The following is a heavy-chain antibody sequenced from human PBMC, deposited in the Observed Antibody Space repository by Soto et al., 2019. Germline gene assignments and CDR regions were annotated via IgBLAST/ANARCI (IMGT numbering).Heavy chain of an antibody. Sequence: GGSLRLSCAASGFTVSSNYMTWVRQAPGKGLEWVSVIFSGGSTSYADSVKGRFTISRDNSKNTLYLQMNSLRAEDTAVYYCATRVHGDYPGKYYYAMDVWGQGTTVTVSS. CDR1: GFTVSSNY. CDR2: IFSGGST. J-gene: IGHJ6*02. CDR3: ATRVHGDYPGKYYYAMDV. V-gene: IGHV3-66*01. D-gene: IGHD2-21*01.